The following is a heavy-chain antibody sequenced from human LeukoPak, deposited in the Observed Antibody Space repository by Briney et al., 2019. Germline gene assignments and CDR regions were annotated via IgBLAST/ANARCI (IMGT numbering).Heavy chain of an antibody. CDR3: ARDTAYYFDY. CDR1: GYTFTGYY. V-gene: IGHV1-2*02. J-gene: IGHJ4*02. CDR2: INPNSGGT. Sequence: GASVKVSCKASGYTFTGYYMHWVRQAPGQGLEWMGWINPNSGGTNYALKFQGRVTMTRDTSISTAYMELSRLRSDDTAVYYCARDTAYYFDYWGQGTLVTVSS.